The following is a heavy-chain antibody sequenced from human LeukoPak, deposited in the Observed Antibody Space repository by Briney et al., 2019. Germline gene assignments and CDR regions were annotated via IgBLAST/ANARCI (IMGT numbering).Heavy chain of an antibody. CDR3: ARQPRSSSWYVPHWFDP. D-gene: IGHD6-13*01. V-gene: IGHV3-48*03. CDR1: GFTFSSYE. Sequence: GGSLRLSCAASGFTFSSYEMNWVRQAPGKGLEWVSYISSSGSTIYHADSVKGRYTISRDNAKNSLYLQMNSLRAEDTAVYYCARQPRSSSWYVPHWFDPWGQGTLVTVSS. CDR2: ISSSGSTI. J-gene: IGHJ5*02.